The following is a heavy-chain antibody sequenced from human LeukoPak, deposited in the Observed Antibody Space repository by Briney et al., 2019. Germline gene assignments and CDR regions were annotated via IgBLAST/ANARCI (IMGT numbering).Heavy chain of an antibody. CDR3: ARGLYSSSSRGLDY. J-gene: IGHJ4*02. Sequence: SETLSLTCVVYGGSFSGYYWSWIRQPPGKGLEWIGEINHSGSTNYNPSLKSRVTISVDTSKNQFSLKLSSVTAADTAVYYCARGLYSSSSRGLDYWGQGTLVTVSS. D-gene: IGHD6-6*01. V-gene: IGHV4-34*01. CDR2: INHSGST. CDR1: GGSFSGYY.